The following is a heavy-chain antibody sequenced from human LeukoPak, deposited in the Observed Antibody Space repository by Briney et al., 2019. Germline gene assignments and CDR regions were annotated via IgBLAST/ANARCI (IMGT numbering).Heavy chain of an antibody. CDR1: GGSISSYY. J-gene: IGHJ6*02. Sequence: EPSETLSLTCTVSGGSISSYYWSWIRQPPGKGLEWIEYIYYSGSTNYNPSLKSRVTISVDTSENQFSLKLSSVTAADTAVYYCARHSPGYYYYGMDVWGQGTTVTVSS. CDR2: IYYSGST. CDR3: ARHSPGYYYYGMDV. V-gene: IGHV4-59*08.